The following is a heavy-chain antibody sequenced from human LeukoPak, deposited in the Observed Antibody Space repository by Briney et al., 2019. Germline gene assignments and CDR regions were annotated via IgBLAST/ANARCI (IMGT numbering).Heavy chain of an antibody. V-gene: IGHV1-46*01. CDR2: INPSGGST. J-gene: IGHJ4*02. CDR3: ARRGSGWEFDY. CDR1: GYTFTGYY. Sequence: GASVKVSCKASGYTFTGYYMHWVRQAPGQGLEWMGIINPSGGSTNFAQKFQGRVTMTRDTSTSTVYMELGSLRYEDTAVYYCARRGSGWEFDYWGQGTLVTVSS. D-gene: IGHD6-19*01.